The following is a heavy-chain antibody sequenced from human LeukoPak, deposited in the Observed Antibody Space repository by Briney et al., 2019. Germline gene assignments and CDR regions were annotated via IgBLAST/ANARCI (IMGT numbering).Heavy chain of an antibody. CDR2: VYSSGST. CDR1: GGSISNYY. Sequence: SKTLSLTCTVSGGSISNYYWSWIRQPAGKGLEWIGRVYSSGSTNYNPSLKSRVTMSVDTSKNQFSLKLSSVTAADTAVYYCARGTKYYYGPGSRRRGYYYMDVGGKGTTVTISS. D-gene: IGHD3-10*01. CDR3: ARGTKYYYGPGSRRRGYYYMDV. J-gene: IGHJ6*03. V-gene: IGHV4-4*07.